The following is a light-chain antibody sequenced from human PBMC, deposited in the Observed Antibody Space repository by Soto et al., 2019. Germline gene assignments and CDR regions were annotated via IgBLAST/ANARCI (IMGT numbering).Light chain of an antibody. V-gene: IGKV3-20*01. CDR1: QSVSSNY. CDR2: GAS. Sequence: SVWTQSPGTLSLSQVEGATLSCRASQSVSSNYLAWYQQKPGQAPRLLIYGASNRATGIPDRFSGSGSGTDFTLTISRLEPEDFAVYYCQQYGSSGTFGQRTKVDI. J-gene: IGKJ1*01. CDR3: QQYGSSGT.